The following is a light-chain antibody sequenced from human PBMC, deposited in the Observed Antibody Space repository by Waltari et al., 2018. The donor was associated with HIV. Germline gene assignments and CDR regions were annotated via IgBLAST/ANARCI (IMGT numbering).Light chain of an antibody. V-gene: IGKV4-1*01. J-gene: IGKJ1*01. CDR3: QQYYTTPRT. CDR1: QSVLYTSNHQNY. CDR2: WAS. Sequence: DIVMTQSPDSLAVSLGERATINCKYSQSVLYTSNHQNYLAWYQQKPGQPPKLLIYWASTREAGVPDRFSGSGSGTDFTLSISGLQAEDVAVYYCQQYYTTPRTFGQGTKVEIK.